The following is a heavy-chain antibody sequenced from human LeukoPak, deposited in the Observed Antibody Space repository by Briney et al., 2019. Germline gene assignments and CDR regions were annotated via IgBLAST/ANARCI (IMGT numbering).Heavy chain of an antibody. CDR3: ARDYYGSGSLDY. D-gene: IGHD3-10*01. CDR1: GFTFSSYS. J-gene: IGHJ4*02. V-gene: IGHV3-21*01. Sequence: NAGGSLRLSCAASGFTFSSYSMNWVRQAPGKGLEWVSSISGSSSYIYYADSEKGRFTISRDNAKNSLYLQMNSLRAEDTAVYYCARDYYGSGSLDYWGQGTLVTVSS. CDR2: ISGSSSYI.